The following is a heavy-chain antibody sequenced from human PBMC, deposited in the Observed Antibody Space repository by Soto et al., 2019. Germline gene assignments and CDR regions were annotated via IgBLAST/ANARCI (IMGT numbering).Heavy chain of an antibody. D-gene: IGHD6-19*01. V-gene: IGHV3-48*03. CDR3: ARSSSGWPSYYYYGMDV. CDR1: GFTLTSYE. CDR2: ISSGGQTI. J-gene: IGHJ6*02. Sequence: GGSLRLSCEASGFTLTSYEMNWVRQAPGKGLEWVSYISSGGQTIYYADSVKGRFTISRENAKNSLYLQMNSLRAGDTAVYYCARSSSGWPSYYYYGMDVWGQGTTVTVSS.